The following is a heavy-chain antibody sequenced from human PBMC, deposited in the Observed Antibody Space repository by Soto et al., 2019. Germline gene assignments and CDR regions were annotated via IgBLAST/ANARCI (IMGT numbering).Heavy chain of an antibody. J-gene: IGHJ4*02. V-gene: IGHV4-34*01. CDR1: GGSFSGYY. D-gene: IGHD6-13*01. CDR3: ARGNTSSPDY. CDR2: INHSGST. Sequence: SDTLSLTCAVYGGSFSGYYWIWIRQPPGKGLEWIGEINHSGSTNYNPSLKSRVTISVDTSKNQFSLKLSSVTAADTAVYYCARGNTSSPDYWGQGTLVTVSS.